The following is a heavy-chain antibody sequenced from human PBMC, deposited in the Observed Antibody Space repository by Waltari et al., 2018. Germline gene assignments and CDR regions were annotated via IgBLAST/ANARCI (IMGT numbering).Heavy chain of an antibody. V-gene: IGHV4-59*01. CDR2: IYYSGRT. Sequence: QVQLQESGPGLVKPSETLSLTCTVSGGSISSYYWSWIRQPPGKGLEWIGYIYYSGRTNYNPALKSRVTISVDTSKNQCSLKLSSVTAADTAVYYCARRGGGDGSGPTFFDYWGQGTLVTVSS. D-gene: IGHD3-22*01. CDR3: ARRGGGDGSGPTFFDY. J-gene: IGHJ4*02. CDR1: GGSISSYY.